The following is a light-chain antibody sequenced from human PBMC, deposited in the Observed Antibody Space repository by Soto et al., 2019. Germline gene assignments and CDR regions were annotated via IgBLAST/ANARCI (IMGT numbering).Light chain of an antibody. CDR3: QQCHNWPIT. CDR2: GAS. V-gene: IGKV3-15*01. J-gene: IGKJ5*01. CDR1: ESVSSN. Sequence: EIVLTQSPATLSVSPGDRATLSCRASESVSSNVAWYQQKPGQTPRLLIYGASTRATGVPPRFSGSRSGTEFTLTISSLQSEDFAVYYCQQCHNWPITFGQGTRLEIK.